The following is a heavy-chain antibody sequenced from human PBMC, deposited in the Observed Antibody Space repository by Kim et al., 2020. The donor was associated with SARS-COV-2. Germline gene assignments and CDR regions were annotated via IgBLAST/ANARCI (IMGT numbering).Heavy chain of an antibody. Sequence: GGSLRLSCAASGFTFSSYAMHWVRQAPGKGLEWVAVISYDGSNKYYADSVKGRFTISRDNSKNTLYLQMNSLRAEDTAVYYCARERPPAYDSSGIAGSLVYWGQGTLVTVSS. J-gene: IGHJ4*02. CDR2: ISYDGSNK. CDR3: ARERPPAYDSSGIAGSLVY. CDR1: GFTFSSYA. V-gene: IGHV3-30*04. D-gene: IGHD3-22*01.